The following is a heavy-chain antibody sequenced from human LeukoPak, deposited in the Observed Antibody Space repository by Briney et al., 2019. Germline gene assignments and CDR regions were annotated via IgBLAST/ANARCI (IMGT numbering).Heavy chain of an antibody. CDR2: INAGNGNT. J-gene: IGHJ4*02. CDR3: ARISSDGMTPKLYYFDY. V-gene: IGHV1-3*01. CDR1: GYTFTSYA. Sequence: ASVKVSCKASGYTFTSYAMHWVRQAPGQRLEWMGWINAGNGNTKYSQKFQGRVTITRDTSASTAYMELNSLRAEDTAVYYCARISSDGMTPKLYYFDYWGQGTLVTVSS. D-gene: IGHD1-1*01.